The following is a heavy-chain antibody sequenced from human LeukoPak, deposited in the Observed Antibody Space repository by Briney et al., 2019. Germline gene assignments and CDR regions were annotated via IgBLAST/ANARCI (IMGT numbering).Heavy chain of an antibody. V-gene: IGHV1-46*01. CDR1: GYSFTNYN. D-gene: IGHD6-13*01. Sequence: ASVKVSCKTSGYSFTNYNLHWVRQAPGQRLEWMGIIKPSGGDTNYAQKFQGRVTMTRDMSTSTVYMELSSLRSEDTAVYYCAREGTGIAAAGVPNDAFDIWGQGTMVTVSS. CDR3: AREGTGIAAAGVPNDAFDI. J-gene: IGHJ3*02. CDR2: IKPSGGDT.